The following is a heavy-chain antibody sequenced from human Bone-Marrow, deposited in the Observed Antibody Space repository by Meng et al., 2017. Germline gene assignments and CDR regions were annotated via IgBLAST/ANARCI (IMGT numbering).Heavy chain of an antibody. CDR1: GFTFSSYS. J-gene: IGHJ6*02. CDR3: ARGDPSGSYYYYYGMDV. Sequence: GESLKISCAASGFTFSSYSMEWVRQAPGKGLEWVLSISSSSSYIYYADSIKGRFTVSRDNAKNSLYLQMNSLRAEDTAVYYCARGDPSGSYYYYYGMDVWGQGTTVTVSS. CDR2: ISSSSSYI. V-gene: IGHV3-21*01. D-gene: IGHD1-26*01.